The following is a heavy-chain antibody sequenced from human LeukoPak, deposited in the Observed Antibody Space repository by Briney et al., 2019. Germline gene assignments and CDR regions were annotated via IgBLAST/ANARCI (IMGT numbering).Heavy chain of an antibody. D-gene: IGHD3-22*01. CDR1: GGSFSGYY. CDR3: ARRGYYYDSSGYYYVYFDY. Sequence: PSETLSLTCAVYGGSFSGYYWSWIRKPPGKGLEWIGEINHSGSTNYNPSLKSRVTISVDTSKNQFSLKLSSVTAADTAVYYCARRGYYYDSSGYYYVYFDYWGQGTLVTVSS. J-gene: IGHJ4*02. V-gene: IGHV4-34*01. CDR2: INHSGST.